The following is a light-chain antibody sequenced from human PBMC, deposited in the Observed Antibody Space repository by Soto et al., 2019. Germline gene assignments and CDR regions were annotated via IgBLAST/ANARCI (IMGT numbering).Light chain of an antibody. CDR3: QQYGSSQWT. J-gene: IGKJ1*01. V-gene: IGKV3-20*01. CDR1: QSFSSSF. Sequence: EILLTQSPGTLSLSPGYRATLSCMASQSFSSSFLAWYQQKPGQDPRLIIYGASSRATGITDRFSGRGSGTDFTLTISRMEPEDFAVYYCQQYGSSQWTLGTGTQVDLK. CDR2: GAS.